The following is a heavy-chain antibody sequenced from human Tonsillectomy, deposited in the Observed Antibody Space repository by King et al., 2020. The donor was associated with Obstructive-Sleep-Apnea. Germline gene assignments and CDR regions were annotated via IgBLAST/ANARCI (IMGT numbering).Heavy chain of an antibody. D-gene: IGHD3-10*01. CDR2: IYYSWST. J-gene: IGHJ6*02. CDR1: GGSISSYY. Sequence: VQLQESGPGLVKPSETLSLTCTVSGGSISSYYWSWIRQPPGKGLEWIGYIYYSWSTNYNPSLKSRVTISGDTSKNQFSLKLSSVTAADTAVYYCARAPSTKGKTPTYYGMDVWGQGTTVTVSS. CDR3: ARAPSTKGKTPTYYGMDV. V-gene: IGHV4-59*01.